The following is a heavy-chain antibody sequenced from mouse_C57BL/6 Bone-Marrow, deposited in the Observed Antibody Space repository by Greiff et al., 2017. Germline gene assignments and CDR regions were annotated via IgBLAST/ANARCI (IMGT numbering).Heavy chain of an antibody. CDR2: IRSKSNNYAT. Sequence: DVKLVESGGGLVQPKGSLKLSCAASGFSFNTYAMNWVRQAPGKGLEWVARIRSKSNNYATYYADSVKDRFTISRDDSESMLYLQMNNLKTEDTAMYYCVSRYYDAMDYWGQGTSVTVSS. J-gene: IGHJ4*01. V-gene: IGHV10-1*01. D-gene: IGHD1-1*02. CDR1: GFSFNTYA. CDR3: VSRYYDAMDY.